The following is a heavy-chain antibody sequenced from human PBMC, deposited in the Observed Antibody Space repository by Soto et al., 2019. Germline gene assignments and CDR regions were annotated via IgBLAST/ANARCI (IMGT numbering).Heavy chain of an antibody. D-gene: IGHD3-10*01. V-gene: IGHV3-23*01. CDR1: GFTFSSYA. CDR2: ISGSGGST. Sequence: EVRVLESGGGLVQPGGSLRLSCAASGFTFSSYAMSWVRQAPGKGLEWVSAISGSGGSTYYADSVKGRFTISRDNSKNTLYLQMNSLRAEDTAVYYCAKDLYLLLDGSVFDIWGQGTMVTVSS. CDR3: AKDLYLLLDGSVFDI. J-gene: IGHJ3*02.